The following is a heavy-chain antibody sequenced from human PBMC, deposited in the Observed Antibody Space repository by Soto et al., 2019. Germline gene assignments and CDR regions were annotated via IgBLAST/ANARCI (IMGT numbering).Heavy chain of an antibody. CDR2: ISSSSSYI. Sequence: PGGSLRLSCAASGSTFRGYNIKWVRHAPGKGLEWVSSISSSSSYIYYADSVKGRFTIPRDNAKNSLYLQMSSLRAEDTAVFYCARVHYYDSSAYYLWGQGTLVTVSS. V-gene: IGHV3-21*01. CDR3: ARVHYYDSSAYYL. D-gene: IGHD3-22*01. J-gene: IGHJ4*02. CDR1: GSTFRGYN.